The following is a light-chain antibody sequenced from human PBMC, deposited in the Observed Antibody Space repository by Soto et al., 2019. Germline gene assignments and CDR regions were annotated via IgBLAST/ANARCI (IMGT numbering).Light chain of an antibody. CDR1: SRDVGNFNL. J-gene: IGLJ2*01. CDR3: CSHAGSGTLNVV. Sequence: QSALTQPASVSGSPGQSITISCTGTSRDVGNFNLVSWYQQDPDKAPKLILYEGHKRPSGVSDRFSGSKSGSAASLTISGLQAEDEADYYCCSHAGSGTLNVVFGGGTKLTVL. V-gene: IGLV2-23*01. CDR2: EGH.